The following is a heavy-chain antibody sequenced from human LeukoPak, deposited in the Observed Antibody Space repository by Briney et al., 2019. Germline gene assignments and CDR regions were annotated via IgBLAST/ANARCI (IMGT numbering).Heavy chain of an antibody. CDR3: ARLGVVPAAIGIYYYYYMDA. CDR2: IYPGDCDT. J-gene: IGHJ6*03. CDR1: GYSFTSYW. Sequence: GESLKISCKGSGYSFTSYWIGWVRQMPGKGLEWMGIIYPGDCDTRYSPSFQGQVTISADKYISTAYLQWSSLKASDTAMYYCARLGVVPAAIGIYYYYYMDAWGKGTTVTVSS. D-gene: IGHD2-2*02. V-gene: IGHV5-51*01.